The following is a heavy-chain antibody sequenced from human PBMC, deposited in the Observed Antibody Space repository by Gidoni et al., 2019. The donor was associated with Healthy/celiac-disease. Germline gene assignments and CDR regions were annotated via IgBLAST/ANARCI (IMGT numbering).Heavy chain of an antibody. J-gene: IGHJ4*02. D-gene: IGHD3-22*01. Sequence: QVQLVESGGGVVQPGRSLRLSCAASGFTFSSYGMHWVRQAPGKGLEWVAVIWYDGSNKYYADSVKGRFTISRDNSKNTLYLQMNSLRAEDTAVYYCARAPRYYDSSGYYYFDYWGQGTLVTVSS. CDR3: ARAPRYYDSSGYYYFDY. CDR1: GFTFSSYG. CDR2: IWYDGSNK. V-gene: IGHV3-33*01.